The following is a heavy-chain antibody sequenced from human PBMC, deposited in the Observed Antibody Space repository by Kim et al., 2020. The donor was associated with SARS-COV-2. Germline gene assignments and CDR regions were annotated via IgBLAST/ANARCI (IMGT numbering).Heavy chain of an antibody. CDR2: ISSSSSYI. D-gene: IGHD5-12*01. CDR1: GFTFSSYS. CDR3: ARDFGLRGAHELNSGYARNYYYYYGMDV. V-gene: IGHV3-21*01. Sequence: GGSLRLSCAASGFTFSSYSMNWVRQAPGKGLEWVSSISSSSSYIYYADSVKGRFTISRDNAKNSLYLQMNSLRAEDTAVYYCARDFGLRGAHELNSGYARNYYYYYGMDVWGQGTTVTVSS. J-gene: IGHJ6*02.